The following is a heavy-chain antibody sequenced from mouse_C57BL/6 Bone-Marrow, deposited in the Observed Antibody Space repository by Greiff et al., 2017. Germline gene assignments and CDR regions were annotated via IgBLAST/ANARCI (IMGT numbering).Heavy chain of an antibody. V-gene: IGHV5-6*01. CDR3: ARTTVVADWYFDV. D-gene: IGHD1-1*01. Sequence: VQLKESGGDLVKPGGSLKLSCAASGFTFSSYGMSWVRQTPDKRLAWVATISSGGSYTYYPDSVKGRFTISRDNAKNTLYLQMSSLKSEDTAMYYCARTTVVADWYFDVWGTGTTGTVSS. CDR1: GFTFSSYG. J-gene: IGHJ1*03. CDR2: ISSGGSYT.